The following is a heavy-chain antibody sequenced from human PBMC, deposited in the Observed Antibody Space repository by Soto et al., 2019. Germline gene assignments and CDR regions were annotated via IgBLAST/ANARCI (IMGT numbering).Heavy chain of an antibody. Sequence: QVQLVQSGAEVKKPGASVKVSCKASGYTFTSYGISWVRQAPGQGLEWMGWISAYNGNTNYAQKLQGRVTMTTDTATSTAYMELRSLRSDDTAVYYCARDHDSLLDDYGDYWDYWGQGTLVTVSS. CDR3: ARDHDSLLDDYGDYWDY. CDR2: ISAYNGNT. CDR1: GYTFTSYG. D-gene: IGHD4-17*01. V-gene: IGHV1-18*01. J-gene: IGHJ4*02.